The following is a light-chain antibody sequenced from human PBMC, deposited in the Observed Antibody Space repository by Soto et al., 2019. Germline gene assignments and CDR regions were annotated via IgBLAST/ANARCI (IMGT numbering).Light chain of an antibody. V-gene: IGKV1-39*01. CDR3: QQSYSTPIT. J-gene: IGKJ5*01. Sequence: IQLTQSPSSLSASVGDRVTITCRASQGIRDYLAWYQQKPGKAPKVLIYAASNLQSGVPSRFSGSGSGTDFTLTISRLQPEDFATYYCQQSYSTPITFGQVTRLEIK. CDR1: QGIRDY. CDR2: AAS.